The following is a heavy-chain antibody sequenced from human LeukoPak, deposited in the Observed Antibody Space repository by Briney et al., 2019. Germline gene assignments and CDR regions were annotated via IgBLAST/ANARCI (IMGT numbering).Heavy chain of an antibody. Sequence: SETLSLTCTVSGRSISSYYWSWIRQPPGKGLEWIGYIYYSGSTNYNPSLKSRVTISVDTSKNQFSLKLSSVTAADTAVYYCARPGVGSGRYGAFDIWGQGTMVTVSS. CDR2: IYYSGST. V-gene: IGHV4-59*08. CDR3: ARPGVGSGRYGAFDI. J-gene: IGHJ3*02. D-gene: IGHD5-18*01. CDR1: GRSISSYY.